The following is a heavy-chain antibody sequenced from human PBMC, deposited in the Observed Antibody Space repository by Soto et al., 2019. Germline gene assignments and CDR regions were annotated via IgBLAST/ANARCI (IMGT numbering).Heavy chain of an antibody. D-gene: IGHD3-22*01. CDR3: ARDRERVTVNGGIALGAMQV. V-gene: IGHV3-7*03. J-gene: IGHJ6*02. CDR1: GFTFHYYW. CDR2: VKPDGSAT. Sequence: GGSLRLSCAASGFTFHYYWMTWVRQSPGKGLEWVANVKPDGSATFYADSLKGRFTVSRDNANNSVSLQMHSLRADDTAVYYCARDRERVTVNGGIALGAMQVWGHGTTVTVSS.